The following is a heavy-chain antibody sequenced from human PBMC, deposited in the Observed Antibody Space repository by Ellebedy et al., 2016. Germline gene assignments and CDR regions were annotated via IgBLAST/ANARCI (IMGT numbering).Heavy chain of an antibody. V-gene: IGHV3-33*01. D-gene: IGHD3-10*01. J-gene: IGHJ4*02. CDR1: GFTFSSYG. CDR3: ARAYGSGSDPAGY. Sequence: GGSLRLSCAASGFTFSSYGMHWVRQAPGKGLEWVAVIWYDGSNKYYADSVKGRFTISRDNSKNTLHLQMNSLRAEDTAVYYCARAYGSGSDPAGYWGQGTLVTVSS. CDR2: IWYDGSNK.